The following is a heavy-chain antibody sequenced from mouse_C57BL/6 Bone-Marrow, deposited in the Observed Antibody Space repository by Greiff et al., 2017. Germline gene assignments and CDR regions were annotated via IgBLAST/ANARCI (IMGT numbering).Heavy chain of an antibody. CDR3: ARDSSGLFYAMDY. CDR2: IDPSDSYT. J-gene: IGHJ4*01. D-gene: IGHD3-2*02. CDR1: GYTFTSYW. Sequence: VQLQQPGAELVMPGASVKLSCKASGYTFTSYWMHWVKQRPGQGLEWIGEIDPSDSYTNYNQKFKGKSTLTVDKASSTAYMQLSSLTSEDSAVDYCARDSSGLFYAMDYWGQGTSVTVSS. V-gene: IGHV1-69*01.